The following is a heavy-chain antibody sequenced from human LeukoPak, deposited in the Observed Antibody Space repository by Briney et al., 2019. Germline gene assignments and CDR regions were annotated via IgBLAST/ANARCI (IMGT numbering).Heavy chain of an antibody. D-gene: IGHD5-18*01. CDR3: ARAEPSGYSYGPPDY. Sequence: EASVKVSCKTSGYPFTSYGITWVRQAPGQGLEWMGWISAYNGDTNYAQKLQGRVTMTTDTSTSTTYMELRSLRSHDTAVYYCARAEPSGYSYGPPDYWGQGTLVTVSS. CDR1: GYPFTSYG. CDR2: ISAYNGDT. V-gene: IGHV1-18*01. J-gene: IGHJ4*02.